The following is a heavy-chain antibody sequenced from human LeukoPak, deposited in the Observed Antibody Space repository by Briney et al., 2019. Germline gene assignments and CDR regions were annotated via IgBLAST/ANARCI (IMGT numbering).Heavy chain of an antibody. V-gene: IGHV5-51*01. Sequence: GESLKISCKGSGYSFTSYWIGWVRQMPGKGLEWMGIIYPGDSDTRYSPSFQGQVTISADKSISTAYLQWSSLKASDTAMYYCARLRDYYDSSGYYPLWDYWGQGTLVTVSS. D-gene: IGHD3-22*01. J-gene: IGHJ4*02. CDR1: GYSFTSYW. CDR2: IYPGDSDT. CDR3: ARLRDYYDSSGYYPLWDY.